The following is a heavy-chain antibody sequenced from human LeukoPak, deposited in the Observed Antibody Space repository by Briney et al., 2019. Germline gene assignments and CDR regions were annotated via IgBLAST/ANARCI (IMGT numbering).Heavy chain of an antibody. J-gene: IGHJ4*02. V-gene: IGHV3-21*01. D-gene: IGHD3-10*02. CDR3: ASSSLFGYFDY. CDR2: ISTSHSYI. Sequence: GGSLRLSCTASGFTFSSYTFNWVRQAPGKGLEWVSSISTSHSYIYYADSVKGRFTISRDNAKNSLYLQMNSLRAEDTAVYYCASSSLFGYFDYWGQGTLVTVSS. CDR1: GFTFSSYT.